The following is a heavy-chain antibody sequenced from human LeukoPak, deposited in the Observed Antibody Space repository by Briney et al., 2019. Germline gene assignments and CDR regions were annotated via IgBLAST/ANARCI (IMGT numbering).Heavy chain of an antibody. CDR3: ARGLLYGDYPTRYYYYYYGMDV. CDR2: IYYSGST. J-gene: IGHJ6*02. CDR1: GGSISSYY. V-gene: IGHV4-59*12. D-gene: IGHD4-17*01. Sequence: PSETLSLTCTVSGGSISSYYWSWIRQPPGKGLEWIGYIYYSGSTNYNPSLKSRVTISVDTSKNQFSLKLSSVTAADTAVYYCARGLLYGDYPTRYYYYYYGMDVWGQGTTVTVSS.